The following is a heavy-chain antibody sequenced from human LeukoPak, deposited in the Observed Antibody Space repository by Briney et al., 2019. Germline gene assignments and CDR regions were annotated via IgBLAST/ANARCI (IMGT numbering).Heavy chain of an antibody. Sequence: GASVKVSCKASGYTFTGYYMHWVRQAPGQGLEWMGWINPNSGGTNYAQKFQGRVTMTRDTSISTAYMELSRLRSDDTAVYYCARYSSSSDFSFDYWGHGTLVTVSS. CDR1: GYTFTGYY. CDR3: ARYSSSSDFSFDY. CDR2: INPNSGGT. J-gene: IGHJ4*01. V-gene: IGHV1-2*02. D-gene: IGHD6-6*01.